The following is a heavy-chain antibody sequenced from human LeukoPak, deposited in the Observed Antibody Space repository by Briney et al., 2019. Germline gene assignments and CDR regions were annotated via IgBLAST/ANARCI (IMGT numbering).Heavy chain of an antibody. CDR1: GGSISSYY. J-gene: IGHJ6*03. CDR2: INHSGST. D-gene: IGHD4-17*01. Sequence: SETLSLTCTVSGGSISSYYWSWIRQPPGKGLEWIGEINHSGSTNYNPSLKSRVTISVDTSKNQFSLKLSSVTAADTAVYYCARAIDYGTISYYYYYYMDVWGKGTTVTVSS. CDR3: ARAIDYGTISYYYYYYMDV. V-gene: IGHV4-34*01.